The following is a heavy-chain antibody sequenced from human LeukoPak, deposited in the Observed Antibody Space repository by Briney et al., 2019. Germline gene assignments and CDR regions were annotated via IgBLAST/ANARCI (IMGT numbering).Heavy chain of an antibody. D-gene: IGHD3-22*01. V-gene: IGHV4-34*01. CDR3: ARVPNYYYDSSGYYFDY. J-gene: IGHJ4*02. CDR1: GGSFSGYY. CDR2: INHSGST. Sequence: PSETLSLTCAVYGGSFSGYYWSWIRQPPGKGLEWIGEINHSGSTNYNPSPKSRVTISVDTSKNQFSLKLSSVTAADTAVYYCARVPNYYYDSSGYYFDYWGQGTLVTVSS.